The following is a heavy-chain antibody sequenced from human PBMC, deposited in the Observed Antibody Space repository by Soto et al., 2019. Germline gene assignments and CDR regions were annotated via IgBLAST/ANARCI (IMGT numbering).Heavy chain of an antibody. CDR3: ARRGARIGEVGVITGFDP. CDR1: GGSISSSSYF. Sequence: SETLSLTCSVSGGSISSSSYFWGWIRQPPGKGLEWIATISYSGNTYYSPSLKSRVIISVDTSKNQFSLELYSVTATDTAVYFCARRGARIGEVGVITGFDPWGQGTLVTVSS. CDR2: ISYSGNT. D-gene: IGHD6-13*01. V-gene: IGHV4-39*01. J-gene: IGHJ5*02.